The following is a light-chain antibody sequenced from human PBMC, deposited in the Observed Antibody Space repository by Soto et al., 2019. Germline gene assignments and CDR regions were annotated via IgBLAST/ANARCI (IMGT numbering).Light chain of an antibody. Sequence: EIALTQSPGTLSLSPGARATLSCRASQSVSSSYLAWYQQKPGQAPRLLIYDTSSRATGIPDRFSGSGSGTDFTLTISRLEPEDFAVYYCQQYGSSPLTFGPGTKVDIK. J-gene: IGKJ3*01. CDR2: DTS. CDR1: QSVSSSY. CDR3: QQYGSSPLT. V-gene: IGKV3-20*01.